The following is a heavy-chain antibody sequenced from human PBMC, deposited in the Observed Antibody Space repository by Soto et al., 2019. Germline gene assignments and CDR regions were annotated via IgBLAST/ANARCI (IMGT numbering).Heavy chain of an antibody. D-gene: IGHD3-22*01. Sequence: RVSCACSLFTFSSYAMSLVRQSPGKGLEWVSVISGSGGSTYYADSVKGRFTISRDNSKNTLYLQMNSLRAEDTAVYYCAKDYYDSSGYYSHYFDYWGQGTLVTVSS. CDR2: ISGSGGST. V-gene: IGHV3-23*01. CDR3: AKDYYDSSGYYSHYFDY. J-gene: IGHJ4*02. CDR1: LFTFSSYA.